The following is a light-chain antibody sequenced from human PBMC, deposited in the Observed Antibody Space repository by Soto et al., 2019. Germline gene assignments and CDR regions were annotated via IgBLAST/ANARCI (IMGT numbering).Light chain of an antibody. CDR2: DAS. CDR3: QRYDHWPLWT. Sequence: EIGMTLSPATLSVSKGEGATLSCRASQSVSRYLAWYQQKPGQAPRLLIYDASIRATGIPVRFSGSGSGTEFTLTISNLQSEDFAVYYCQRYDHWPLWTFCHGAIVDI. V-gene: IGKV3-15*01. CDR1: QSVSRY. J-gene: IGKJ1*01.